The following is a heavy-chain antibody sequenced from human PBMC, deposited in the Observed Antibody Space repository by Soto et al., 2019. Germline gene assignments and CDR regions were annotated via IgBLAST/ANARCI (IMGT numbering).Heavy chain of an antibody. CDR3: ATNPLY. CDR1: GFTFTNAW. V-gene: IGHV3-15*07. J-gene: IGHJ4*02. CDR2: IKSNADGGPT. Sequence: EVQLVESGGGLVKPGGSLRLSCAASGFTFTNAWLNWVRQTPGKGLEWVGRIKSNADGGPTDYAAPVKGRFTISRDDSKNTLYLQMNSLKTEDTAVYYCATNPLYWGRGTLVTVSS.